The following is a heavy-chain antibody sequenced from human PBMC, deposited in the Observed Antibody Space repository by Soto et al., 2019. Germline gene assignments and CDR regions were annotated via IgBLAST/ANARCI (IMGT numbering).Heavy chain of an antibody. D-gene: IGHD3-10*01. CDR1: GYTFTSYG. J-gene: IGHJ6*03. CDR2: ISAYNGNT. Sequence: ASVKVSCKASGYTFTSYGMSWVRQAPGQGLEWMGWISAYNGNTNYAQKLQGRVTMTTDTSTSTAYMELRSLRSDDTAVYYCARGNYPYGSGSYYYYYYYMDVWGKGTTVTVPS. CDR3: ARGNYPYGSGSYYYYYYYMDV. V-gene: IGHV1-18*01.